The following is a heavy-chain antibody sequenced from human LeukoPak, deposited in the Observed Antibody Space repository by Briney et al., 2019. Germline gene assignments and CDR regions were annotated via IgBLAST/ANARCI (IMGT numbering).Heavy chain of an antibody. Sequence: GRSLRLSCAASGFTFSSYAMHWVRQAPGKGLEWVAVISYDGSNKYYADSVKGRFTISRDNSKNTLYLQMNSLRAEDTAVYYCARPSCSSTSRYEGNAFDIWGQGTMVTVSS. CDR3: ARPSCSSTSRYEGNAFDI. D-gene: IGHD2-2*01. V-gene: IGHV3-30*04. CDR1: GFTFSSYA. J-gene: IGHJ3*02. CDR2: ISYDGSNK.